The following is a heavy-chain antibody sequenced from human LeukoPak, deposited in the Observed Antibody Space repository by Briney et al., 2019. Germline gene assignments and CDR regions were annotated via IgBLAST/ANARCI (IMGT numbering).Heavy chain of an antibody. J-gene: IGHJ6*03. CDR3: AKDRYGDYEAPFHYYMDA. CDR2: INPNSGVT. V-gene: IGHV1-2*02. Sequence: GASVKVSCKASGYTCIRFYIHWVRQAPGQGLEWMGWINPNSGVTNYEQKLQGRVTITRDSSIDTAYMQLSRLRSDDTAVYYCAKDRYGDYEAPFHYYMDAWGRGTTVTVSS. CDR1: GYTCIRFY. D-gene: IGHD5-12*01.